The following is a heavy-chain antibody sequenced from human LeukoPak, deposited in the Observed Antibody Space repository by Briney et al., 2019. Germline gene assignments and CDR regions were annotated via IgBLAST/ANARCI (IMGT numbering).Heavy chain of an antibody. CDR3: ARHSRTMVRGKIMDV. D-gene: IGHD3-10*01. V-gene: IGHV4-34*01. Sequence: SETLSLTCAVYGGSFSGYYWSWIRQPPGKGLERIGEINHSGSTNYNPSLKSRVTISVDTSKNQFSLKLSSVTAADTAVYYCARHSRTMVRGKIMDVWGKGTTVTISS. J-gene: IGHJ6*04. CDR1: GGSFSGYY. CDR2: INHSGST.